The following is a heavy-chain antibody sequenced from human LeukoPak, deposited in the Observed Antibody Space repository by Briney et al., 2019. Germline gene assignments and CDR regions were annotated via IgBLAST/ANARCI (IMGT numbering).Heavy chain of an antibody. Sequence: SETLSLTCTVSGGSISSGSYYWSWIRQPAGKGLEWIGRIYTSGSTNYNPSLKSRVTISVDTSKNQFSLKLSSVTAADTAVYYCARHYYYGSGSYYSMDVWGKGTTVTISS. D-gene: IGHD3-10*01. J-gene: IGHJ6*03. CDR2: IYTSGST. CDR3: ARHYYYGSGSYYSMDV. CDR1: GGSISSGSYY. V-gene: IGHV4-61*02.